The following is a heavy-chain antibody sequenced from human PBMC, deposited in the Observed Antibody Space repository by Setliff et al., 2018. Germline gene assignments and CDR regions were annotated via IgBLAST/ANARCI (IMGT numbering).Heavy chain of an antibody. CDR1: GYTFLSYG. CDR3: ARAPRLEWILPTFDY. CDR2: ISAYTGKT. Sequence: ASVKVSCKAVGYTFLSYGLSWVRQAPGQGLEWMGWISAYTGKTDYAQNFQGRVTTTTDTSTNTAYLELRSLRYDDTAVYFCARAPRLEWILPTFDYWGQGTPVTVPQ. J-gene: IGHJ4*02. D-gene: IGHD3-3*01. V-gene: IGHV1-18*01.